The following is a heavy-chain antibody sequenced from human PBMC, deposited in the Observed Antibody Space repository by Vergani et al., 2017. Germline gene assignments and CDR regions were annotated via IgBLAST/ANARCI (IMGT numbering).Heavy chain of an antibody. CDR2: VKRPGST. Sequence: QVQLQQWGAGLLKPSETLSLTCDVSGVSLSGYSWTWIRQLPGRGLEWLGEVKRPGSTHYNPSLKSRVTISLDTSKSQFSLNMTSVTASDTAVYYCAGFGRLTSRLGNWGQGTRVTVSS. D-gene: IGHD3-3*01. V-gene: IGHV4-34*01. CDR1: GVSLSGYS. J-gene: IGHJ4*02. CDR3: AGFGRLTSRLGN.